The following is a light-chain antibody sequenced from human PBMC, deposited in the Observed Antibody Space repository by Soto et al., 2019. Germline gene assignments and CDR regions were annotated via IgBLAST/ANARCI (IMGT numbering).Light chain of an antibody. CDR3: QQYHSYGYT. V-gene: IGKV1-5*03. J-gene: IGKJ2*01. CDR2: KAS. Sequence: DIQMTQSPSTLSASVGDRVTITCRASQSVSGWLAWFQQKPGKAPKLLIYKASNLESGVPSRFSGSGSGTEFTLTISSLQPDDFGTYYCQQYHSYGYTFGQGTKLEIK. CDR1: QSVSGW.